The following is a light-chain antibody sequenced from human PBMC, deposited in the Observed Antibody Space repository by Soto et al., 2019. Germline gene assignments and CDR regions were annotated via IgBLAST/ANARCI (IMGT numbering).Light chain of an antibody. CDR1: QSVSIW. Sequence: DIQRTRSPATLSSWLVDIVTISFRASQSVSIWLAWYQQKPGRAPKLLIYKSSILESGVPSRFSGSGSGTEFTLTISSLQSEDFAVYYCQQYKSCQTFGQGTKVDIK. CDR3: QQYKSCQT. CDR2: KSS. J-gene: IGKJ1*01. V-gene: IGKV1-5*03.